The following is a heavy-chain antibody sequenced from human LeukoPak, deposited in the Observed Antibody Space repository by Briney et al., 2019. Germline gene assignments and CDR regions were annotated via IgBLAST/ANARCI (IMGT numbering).Heavy chain of an antibody. CDR2: IYGGGTT. D-gene: IGHD6-13*01. CDR3: ARGMGSSWYYFDY. V-gene: IGHV3-53*01. J-gene: IGHJ4*02. CDR1: GFTVSSHY. Sequence: PGGSLRLSCAASGFTVSSHYMSWVRPAPGKGLEWVSVIYGGGTTYYADSVKGRFTISRDNSKNTLYLQMNSLRAEDTAMYYCARGMGSSWYYFDYWGQGTLVTVSS.